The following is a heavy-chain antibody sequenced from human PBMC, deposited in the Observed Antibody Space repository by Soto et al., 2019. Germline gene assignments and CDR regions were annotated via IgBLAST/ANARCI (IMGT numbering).Heavy chain of an antibody. CDR2: TYSRSKWYN. J-gene: IGHJ4*02. V-gene: IGHV6-1*01. Sequence: PSQTLSLTCAISGDSVSSNSAGWNWIRQSPSRGLEWLGRTYSRSKWYNDYAPSVKSRITINPDASKNQFSLQLNSVTPEDTAVYYCARDTSDWFFDDWGQGTLVTVSS. CDR3: ARDTSDWFFDD. D-gene: IGHD3-9*01. CDR1: GDSVSSNSAG.